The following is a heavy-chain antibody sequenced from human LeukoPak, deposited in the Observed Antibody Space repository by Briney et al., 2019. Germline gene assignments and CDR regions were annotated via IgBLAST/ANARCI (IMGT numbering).Heavy chain of an antibody. CDR3: ARDWGVLGYSSGWPPDY. V-gene: IGHV3-48*01. D-gene: IGHD6-19*01. CDR1: GFTFSSYS. J-gene: IGHJ4*02. Sequence: GGSLRLSCAASGFTFSSYSMNWVRQAPGKGLEWVSYSSSSSSTIYYANSVKGRCTISRDNAKNSLYLQMNSLRAEDTAVYYCARDWGVLGYSSGWPPDYWGQGTLVTVSS. CDR2: SSSSSSTI.